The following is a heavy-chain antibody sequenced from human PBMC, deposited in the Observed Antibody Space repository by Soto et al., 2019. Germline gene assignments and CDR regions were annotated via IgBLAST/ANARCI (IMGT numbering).Heavy chain of an antibody. CDR1: GGSFSRSP. Sequence: QVQLVQSETEVKKPGSSVKVSCTASGGSFSRSPLSWVRQAPGQGLEWMGGIIPIFGTGHYAQKFKGRLTIIADESTSTVHMERSSLTSEDTAVYYCGRGGAGVDVWGQGTTVSVSS. D-gene: IGHD3-10*01. CDR2: IIPIFGTG. CDR3: GRGGAGVDV. J-gene: IGHJ6*01. V-gene: IGHV1-69*01.